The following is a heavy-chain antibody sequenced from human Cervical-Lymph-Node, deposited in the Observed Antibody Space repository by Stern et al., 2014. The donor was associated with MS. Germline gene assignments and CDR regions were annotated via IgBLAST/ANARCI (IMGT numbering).Heavy chain of an antibody. V-gene: IGHV3-74*02. J-gene: IGHJ6*02. Sequence: VQLVQSGGGVVQPGGSLRLSCVASGFTFSSQWMHWVRQAPGKGLVWVSRINSDGSSPTYADSVKGRFTISRDNAKKTLYLQMDSLRAEDTAVYYCARSNYGMDVWGQGTTVTVSS. D-gene: IGHD2-8*01. CDR1: GFTFSSQW. CDR2: INSDGSSP. CDR3: ARSNYGMDV.